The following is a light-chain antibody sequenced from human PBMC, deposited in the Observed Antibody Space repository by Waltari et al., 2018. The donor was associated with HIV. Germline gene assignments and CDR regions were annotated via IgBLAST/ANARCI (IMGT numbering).Light chain of an antibody. Sequence: QSVLTQPPSVSAAPGQKVTISCSGSSSNIGSNYVSWFQQLPGTAPKLLIYDNKQRPSGIPDRCSASRSGTSATLAVTGLQIGDEADYYCGTWDTSLTAGVFGGGTKLTVL. CDR1: SSNIGSNY. CDR3: GTWDTSLTAGV. CDR2: DNK. J-gene: IGLJ3*02. V-gene: IGLV1-51*01.